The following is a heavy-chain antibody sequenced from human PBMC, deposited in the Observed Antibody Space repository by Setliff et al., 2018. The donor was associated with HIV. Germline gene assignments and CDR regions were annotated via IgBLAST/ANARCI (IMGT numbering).Heavy chain of an antibody. CDR1: GYKFSSYW. V-gene: IGHV5-51*01. Sequence: GESLKISCKGSGYKFSSYWIGWVRQMPGKGLEWMGIIYPGDSDTRYSPSFQGQVTISADKSTNTAYLQWTCLKASDTAMYYCARLPNAATYQSYYMDVWGEGTTVTVSS. J-gene: IGHJ6*03. CDR2: IYPGDSDT. CDR3: ARLPNAATYQSYYMDV. D-gene: IGHD2-15*01.